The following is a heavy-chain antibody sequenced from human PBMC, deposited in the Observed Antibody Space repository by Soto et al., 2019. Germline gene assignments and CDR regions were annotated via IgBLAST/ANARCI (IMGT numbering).Heavy chain of an antibody. CDR3: AGRNIPDYYYYTNPGALDM. CDR2: IYYSGST. CDR1: GGSISSYY. Sequence: PSETLFLTCTVSGGSISSYYWSWIRQPPGKGLEWIGYIYYSGSTNYNPSLKSRVTISVDTSKNQFSLKLSSVTAADTAVYYCAGRNIPDYYYYTNPGALDMWGQGTMVTVSS. J-gene: IGHJ3*02. V-gene: IGHV4-59*08. D-gene: IGHD3-22*01.